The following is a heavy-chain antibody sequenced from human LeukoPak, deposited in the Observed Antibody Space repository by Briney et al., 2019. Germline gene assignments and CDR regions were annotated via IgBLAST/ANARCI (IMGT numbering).Heavy chain of an antibody. J-gene: IGHJ5*02. D-gene: IGHD3-22*01. V-gene: IGHV4-4*07. CDR3: ARGTDSSGFYNSYFDP. CDR1: GGAISGFY. Sequence: PSETLSLTCTVSGGAISGFYWNWIRQPAGKGLEWIGRLYSSGTTNYNPSLKSRVTMSVDTSKNQFSLRLNSVTAADTAVYYCARGTDSSGFYNSYFDPWGQGTLVTVSS. CDR2: LYSSGTT.